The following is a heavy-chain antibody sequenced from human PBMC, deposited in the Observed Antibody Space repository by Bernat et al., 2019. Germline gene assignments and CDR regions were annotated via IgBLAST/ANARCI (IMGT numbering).Heavy chain of an antibody. V-gene: IGHV3-23*01. CDR3: VKWGRVAAAGGSVDP. J-gene: IGHJ5*02. D-gene: IGHD6-13*01. CDR1: GFTFSSYA. CDR2: ISGSADNT. Sequence: EVQLLESGGGLVQPGGSLSLSCAASGFTFSSYAMSWVRQAPGKGLKWVLAISGSADNTYYADAVKSRFTISRDNTKNTLYMKMNSLRAEDTAVYYCVKWGRVAAAGGSVDPWGQGTLVTVAS.